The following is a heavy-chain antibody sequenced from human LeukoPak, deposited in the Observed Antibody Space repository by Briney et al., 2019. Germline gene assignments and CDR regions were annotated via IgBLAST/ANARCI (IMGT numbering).Heavy chain of an antibody. CDR3: AKGLTGWSIDT. CDR2: ISRSGNST. V-gene: IGHV3-23*01. Sequence: GGSLRLSCAASGFTFTNYAMSWVRQAPGKGLEWVSAISRSGNSTYYANSVKGRFTVSRDNSKESHYLHMNSLRAEATAVYYCAKGLTGWSIDTWGKGTLVTVSS. D-gene: IGHD2-15*01. CDR1: GFTFTNYA. J-gene: IGHJ5*02.